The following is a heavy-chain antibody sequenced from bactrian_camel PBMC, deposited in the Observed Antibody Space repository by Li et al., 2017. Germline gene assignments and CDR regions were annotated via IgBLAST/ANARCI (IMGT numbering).Heavy chain of an antibody. J-gene: IGHJ4*01. V-gene: IGHV3-2*01. Sequence: HVQLVESGGGLVQPGGSLRLSCAASGFAIGSSHMSWVRQAPGKGLEWVSAVYVNGRGTGYADSVKGRFTISRDNAKTTVYLQMNSLKSEDTALYYCATGDVPYWGQGTQVTVS. CDR3: ATGDVPY. CDR2: VYVNGRGT. CDR1: GFAIGSSH.